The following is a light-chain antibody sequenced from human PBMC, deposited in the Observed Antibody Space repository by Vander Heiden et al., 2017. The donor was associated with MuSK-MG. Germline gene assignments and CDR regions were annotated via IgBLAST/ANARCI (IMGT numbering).Light chain of an antibody. J-gene: IGKJ1*01. CDR1: QSVSSN. V-gene: IGKV3-15*01. CDR2: GAS. Sequence: EIVMTQSPATLSLSPGETATLSCRATQSVSSNLDWYQQKPGQSPRLLIYGASTRATGIPARFSGSGSGTEFTLTISSLQSEDFAVYYCKQDNNSPRWTFGPGTKVEIK. CDR3: KQDNNSPRWT.